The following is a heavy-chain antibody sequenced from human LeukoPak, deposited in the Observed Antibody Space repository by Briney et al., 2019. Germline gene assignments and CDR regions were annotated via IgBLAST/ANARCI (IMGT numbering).Heavy chain of an antibody. J-gene: IGHJ5*02. CDR2: IYYSGST. D-gene: IGHD6-19*01. Sequence: SETLSLTCTVSGGSISSYYWSWIRQPPGKGLEWIGYIYYSGSTNYNPSLKSRVTISVDTSKNQFSLKLSSVTAADTAVYYCARDHRRDYSSGWWVWFDPWGQGTLVTVSS. V-gene: IGHV4-59*01. CDR3: ARDHRRDYSSGWWVWFDP. CDR1: GGSISSYY.